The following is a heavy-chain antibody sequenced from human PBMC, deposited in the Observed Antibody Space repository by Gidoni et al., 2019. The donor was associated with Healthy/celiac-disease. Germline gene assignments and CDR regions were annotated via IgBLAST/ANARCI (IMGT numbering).Heavy chain of an antibody. Sequence: QVQLQQWGAGLLKPSETLSLTCAVDGGSFSGYYWSWIRQPPGKGLEWIGEINHSGSTNYNPSLKSRVTISVDTSKNQFSLKLSSVTAADTAVYYCARRTTVVTPGAAGAFDIWGQGTMVTVSS. CDR3: ARRTTVVTPGAAGAFDI. V-gene: IGHV4-34*01. D-gene: IGHD4-17*01. CDR2: INHSGST. CDR1: GGSFSGYY. J-gene: IGHJ3*02.